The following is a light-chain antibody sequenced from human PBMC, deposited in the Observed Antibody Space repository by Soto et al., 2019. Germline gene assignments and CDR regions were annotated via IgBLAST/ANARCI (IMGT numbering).Light chain of an antibody. CDR2: KVS. CDR1: QILVHSDGIAY. Sequence: DVVMTQSPLSLPVTLVQPASISCRSNQILVHSDGIAYFSWFQQRPGRSPRRLIYKVSNRDSGVPARFSGSGSGTDFALKISRVEAEDVGVYYCVQALQSPPWTFGKGTKVDIK. CDR3: VQALQSPPWT. J-gene: IGKJ1*01. V-gene: IGKV2-30*02.